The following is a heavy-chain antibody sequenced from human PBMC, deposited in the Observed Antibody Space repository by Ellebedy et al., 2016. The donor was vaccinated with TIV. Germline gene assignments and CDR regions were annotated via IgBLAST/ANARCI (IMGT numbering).Heavy chain of an antibody. CDR1: GGSFSGYS. Sequence: MPSETLSLTCAVYGGSFSGYSWSRVRQPPGKGLEWIGEILHSGTTNYIPSLKSRVTISVDTSKNQFSLRLTSVTAADTAVYFCASSPYVKYFDYWGQGTLVTVSS. V-gene: IGHV4-34*12. J-gene: IGHJ4*02. CDR2: ILHSGTT. D-gene: IGHD3-10*02. CDR3: ASSPYVKYFDY.